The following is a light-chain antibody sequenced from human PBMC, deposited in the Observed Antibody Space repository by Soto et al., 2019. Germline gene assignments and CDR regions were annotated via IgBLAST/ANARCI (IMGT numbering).Light chain of an antibody. CDR3: SSYTSSSTLL. Sequence: QSVQTQPASVSGSPGQSITISCTGTSSDVGGYNYVSWYQQHPGKAPKLMIYDVSNRPSGVSNRFSGSKSGNTASLTISGLQAEDEADYYCSSYTSSSTLLFGTGTKAPS. J-gene: IGLJ1*01. V-gene: IGLV2-14*01. CDR1: SSDVGGYNY. CDR2: DVS.